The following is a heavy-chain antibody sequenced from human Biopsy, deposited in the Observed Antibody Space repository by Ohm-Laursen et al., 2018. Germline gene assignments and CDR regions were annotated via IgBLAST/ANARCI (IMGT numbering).Heavy chain of an antibody. J-gene: IGHJ2*01. Sequence: ASVKVSCKASGGTFTNHAVGWVRQAPGQGLEWVGSSIPLFNTANYADKFRGRVTLTADKSTTTAYMELSSLRSEDTAIYYCARFPLGAYDDSGSYRAVEHWYFDLWGRGTLVTVSS. V-gene: IGHV1-69*06. CDR1: GGTFTNHA. CDR3: ARFPLGAYDDSGSYRAVEHWYFDL. D-gene: IGHD3-22*01. CDR2: SIPLFNTA.